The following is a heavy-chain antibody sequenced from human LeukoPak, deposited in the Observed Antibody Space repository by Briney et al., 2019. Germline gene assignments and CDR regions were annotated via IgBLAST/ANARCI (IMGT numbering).Heavy chain of an antibody. CDR3: ARVSGYSYGSGNLDY. CDR2: IIPIFGTA. J-gene: IGHJ4*02. Sequence: GASVKVSCKASGGTFSSYAISWVRQAPGQGLERMGGIIPIFGTANYAQKFQGRVTITTDESTSTAYMELSSLRSEDTAVYYCARVSGYSYGSGNLDYWGQGTLVTVSS. V-gene: IGHV1-69*05. D-gene: IGHD5-18*01. CDR1: GGTFSSYA.